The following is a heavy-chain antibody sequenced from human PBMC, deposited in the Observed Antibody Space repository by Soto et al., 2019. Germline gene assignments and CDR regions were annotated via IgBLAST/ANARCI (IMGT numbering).Heavy chain of an antibody. J-gene: IGHJ6*03. V-gene: IGHV1-46*03. CDR1: GHTFTSYY. CDR3: ARARSDFWSYRNYYYYYYMDV. Sequence: ASVKVSCKASGHTFTSYYMHWVRQAPGQGLEWMGIINPSGGSTSYAQKFQGRVTMTRDTSTSTVYMELSSLRSEDTAVYYCARARSDFWSYRNYYYYYYMDVWGKGTTVTVSS. D-gene: IGHD3-3*01. CDR2: INPSGGST.